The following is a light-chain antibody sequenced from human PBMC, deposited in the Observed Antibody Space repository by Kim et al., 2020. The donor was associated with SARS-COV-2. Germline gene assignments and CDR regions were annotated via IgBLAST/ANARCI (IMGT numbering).Light chain of an antibody. CDR1: SSDGGGYKY. J-gene: IGLJ2*01. Sequence: GQSIPISCTGTSSDGGGYKYVSWYRQQPGTAPKLMIYDVDNRPSGVSDRFSGSKSGNTASLTISGLQAEDEGDYYCSSYTRTDTVVFGGGTQLTVL. V-gene: IGLV2-14*03. CDR3: SSYTRTDTVV. CDR2: DVD.